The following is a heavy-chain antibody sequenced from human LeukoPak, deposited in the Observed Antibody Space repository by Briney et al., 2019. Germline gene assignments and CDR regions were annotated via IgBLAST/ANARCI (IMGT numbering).Heavy chain of an antibody. CDR1: GYTFTSYG. J-gene: IGHJ4*02. CDR3: ARARRDYYDSSGYADY. V-gene: IGHV1-18*01. Sequence: GASVKVSCKASGYTFTSYGISWVRQAPGQGLAWMGWISAYSGNTNYAQKLQGRVTMTTDTSTSTAYMELRSLRSDDTAVYYCARARRDYYDSSGYADYWGQGTLVTVSS. D-gene: IGHD3-22*01. CDR2: ISAYSGNT.